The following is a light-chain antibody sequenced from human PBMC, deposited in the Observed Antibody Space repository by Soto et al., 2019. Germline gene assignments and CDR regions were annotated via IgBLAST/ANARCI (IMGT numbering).Light chain of an antibody. Sequence: QSVLTQPPSVSAAPGQKVTISCSGSSSNIGNNYVSWYQQLPGTAPKLLIYDVTKRPSGVPDRFSGSKSGNTASLTVSALQAEDEADYYCSSYTDRKNLVFGTGTKLTVL. CDR3: SSYTDRKNLV. CDR1: SSNIGNNY. V-gene: IGLV1-51*01. J-gene: IGLJ1*01. CDR2: DVT.